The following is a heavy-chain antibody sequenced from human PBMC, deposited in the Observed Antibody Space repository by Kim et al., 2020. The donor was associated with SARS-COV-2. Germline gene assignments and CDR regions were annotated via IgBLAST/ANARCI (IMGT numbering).Heavy chain of an antibody. Sequence: GGSLRLSCAASRFTFSRYDMHWVRQSPGKGLEWVAGISFDGSKKNYADHVKGRFTVSRDNLEDTLFLEINSLRPEDTAMYYCAKVAYNWNREDGLDMWGPGTSVIVSS. D-gene: IGHD1-20*01. V-gene: IGHV3-30*18. J-gene: IGHJ3*02. CDR3: AKVAYNWNREDGLDM. CDR1: RFTFSRYD. CDR2: ISFDGSKK.